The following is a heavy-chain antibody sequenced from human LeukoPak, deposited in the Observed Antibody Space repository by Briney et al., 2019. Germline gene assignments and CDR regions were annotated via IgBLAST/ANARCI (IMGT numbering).Heavy chain of an antibody. V-gene: IGHV3-23*01. CDR1: GFTFSSYG. Sequence: GGSLRLSCAASGFTFSSYGMSWVRQAPGKGLEWVSTISGSGGSTYYADSVKGRFTISRDNSKNTLYLQMNSLRAEDTAVYYCAKVATVTTFLYYFDYWGQGVLVTVSS. CDR2: ISGSGGST. J-gene: IGHJ4*02. D-gene: IGHD4-17*01. CDR3: AKVATVTTFLYYFDY.